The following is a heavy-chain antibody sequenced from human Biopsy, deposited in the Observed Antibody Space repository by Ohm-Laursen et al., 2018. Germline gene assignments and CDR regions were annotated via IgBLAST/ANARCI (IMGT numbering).Heavy chain of an antibody. Sequence: SSYGMHWIRQPPGKGLEWIGSIFYRGSTHYKPSLKSRVNISVDTSKNQFSLKLNSVTAADTAVYYCARDYDTSGYYYVSWGQGTLATVSS. D-gene: IGHD3-22*01. CDR2: IFYRGST. V-gene: IGHV4-39*01. CDR3: ARDYDTSGYYYVS. J-gene: IGHJ5*02. CDR1: SSYG.